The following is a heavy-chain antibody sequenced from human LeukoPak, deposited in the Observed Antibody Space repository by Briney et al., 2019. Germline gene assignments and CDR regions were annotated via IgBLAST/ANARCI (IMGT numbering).Heavy chain of an antibody. CDR2: IWYDGSNK. CDR1: GFTFSSYG. V-gene: IGHV3-33*08. D-gene: IGHD3-3*01. CDR3: ASPSRDFWSGYNYYYYGMDV. J-gene: IGHJ6*02. Sequence: PGGSLRLSCAASGFTFSSYGMHWVRQAPGKGLEWVAVIWYDGSNKYYADSVNGRFTISRDNSKNTLYLQMNSLRAEDTAVYYCASPSRDFWSGYNYYYYGMDVWGQGTTVTVSS.